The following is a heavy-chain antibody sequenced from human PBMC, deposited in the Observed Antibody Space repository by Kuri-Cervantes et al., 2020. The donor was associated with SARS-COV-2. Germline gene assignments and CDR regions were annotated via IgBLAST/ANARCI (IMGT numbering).Heavy chain of an antibody. CDR3: ARDRGRGSPRKYFDY. J-gene: IGHJ4*02. D-gene: IGHD1-14*01. V-gene: IGHV4-34*01. CDR2: INHSGST. CDR1: GGSFSGYY. Sequence: SETLSLTCAVYGGSFSGYYWSWIRQPPGKGLEWIGEINHSGSTNYNPSLKSRVTIPVDTSKNQFSLKLSSVTAADTAVYYCARDRGRGSPRKYFDYWGQGTLVTVSS.